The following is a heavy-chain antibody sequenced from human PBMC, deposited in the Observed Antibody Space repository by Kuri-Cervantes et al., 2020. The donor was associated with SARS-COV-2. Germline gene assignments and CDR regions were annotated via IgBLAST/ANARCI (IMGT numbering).Heavy chain of an antibody. D-gene: IGHD1-1*01. Sequence: GSLRLSCTVSGGSISSHYWSWIRQPPGKGLEWIGYIYYSGSTTYNPSLKSRVTISLDTSENQVSLRLTSATAADTAVYYCGRVSWLQLWHRYSDSWGQGTLVTVSS. CDR1: GGSISSHY. CDR2: IYYSGST. J-gene: IGHJ4*02. CDR3: GRVSWLQLWHRYSDS. V-gene: IGHV4-59*08.